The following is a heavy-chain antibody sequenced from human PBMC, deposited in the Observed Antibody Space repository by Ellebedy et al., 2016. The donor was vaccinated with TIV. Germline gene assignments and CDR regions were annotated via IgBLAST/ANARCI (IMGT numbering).Heavy chain of an antibody. D-gene: IGHD3-22*01. J-gene: IGHJ5*02. V-gene: IGHV4-61*08. Sequence: GSLRLPXTVTGGPVINAGAYWSWIRQPPGRGLEWIGYVYHSGSTKINPSLKSRVTMSVDTSKKEFSLKLNSVTTADTAVYFCARGLYFDSSGYHFWFDPWGQGALVTVSS. CDR3: ARGLYFDSSGYHFWFDP. CDR2: VYHSGST. CDR1: GGPVINAGAY.